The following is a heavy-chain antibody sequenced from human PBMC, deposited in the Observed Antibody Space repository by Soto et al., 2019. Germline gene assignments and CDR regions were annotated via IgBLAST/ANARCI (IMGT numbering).Heavy chain of an antibody. J-gene: IGHJ6*02. V-gene: IGHV3-30*18. CDR2: ISYDGSNK. Sequence: GGSLRLSCAASGFTFSSYGMHWVRQAPGKGLEWVAVISYDGSNKYYADSVKGRFTISRDNSKNALYLQMNSLGAEDMAVYYCAKDSDCTNGVCYSGYYYYGMDVWGQGTTVTVSS. D-gene: IGHD2-8*01. CDR3: AKDSDCTNGVCYSGYYYYGMDV. CDR1: GFTFSSYG.